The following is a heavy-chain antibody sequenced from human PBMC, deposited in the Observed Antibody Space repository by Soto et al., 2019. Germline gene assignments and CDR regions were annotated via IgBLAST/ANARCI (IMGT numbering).Heavy chain of an antibody. D-gene: IGHD1-26*01. CDR1: GYTFTVYY. V-gene: IGHV1-2*02. CDR2: INPKSGGT. J-gene: IGHJ4*02. Sequence: ASVKVSCKASGYTFTVYYMRWVRQAPGQGLEWMGWINPKSGGTMYPQKFQGGVTMTWDTSISTAYMALTRLRSDDTAVYYCARDLAKGGGSAGFDYWGQGTLVTVLL. CDR3: ARDLAKGGGSAGFDY.